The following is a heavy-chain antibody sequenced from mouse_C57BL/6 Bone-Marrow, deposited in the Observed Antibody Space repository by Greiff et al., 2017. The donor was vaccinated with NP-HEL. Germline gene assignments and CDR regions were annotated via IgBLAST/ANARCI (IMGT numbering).Heavy chain of an antibody. J-gene: IGHJ1*03. Sequence: VQLQQPGAELVRPGSSVKLSCKTSGYTFTSYGIHWVKQRPGQGLEWIGYIYTCNGYTDYNQKFKGKATLTFDTSSSTAYMQLSSLTSEDSAIYLCARKGTSERYFDVWGTGTTVTVSS. D-gene: IGHD3-1*01. CDR1: GYTFTSYG. CDR3: ARKGTSERYFDV. CDR2: IYTCNGYT. V-gene: IGHV1-58*01.